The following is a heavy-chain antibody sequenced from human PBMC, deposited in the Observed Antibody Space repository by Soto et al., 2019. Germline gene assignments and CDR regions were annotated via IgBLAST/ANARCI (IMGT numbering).Heavy chain of an antibody. CDR1: GFTFSSYG. CDR2: IWYDGSNK. V-gene: IGHV3-33*01. J-gene: IGHJ6*02. D-gene: IGHD2-15*01. CDR3: ARDLVVVVAATPDPRGYGMDV. Sequence: GVSLRLSCAASGFTFSSYGMHWVRQAPGKGLEWVAVIWYDGSNKYYADSVKGRFTISRDNSKNTLYLQMNSLRAEDTAVYYCARDLVVVVAATPDPRGYGMDVWGQGTTVTVSS.